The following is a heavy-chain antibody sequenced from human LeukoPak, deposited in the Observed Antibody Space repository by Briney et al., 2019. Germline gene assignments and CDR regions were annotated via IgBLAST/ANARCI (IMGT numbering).Heavy chain of an antibody. CDR3: ARDPRLEISGMVIDMLDY. Sequence: GGSLRLSREASGFTFSDYGMHWVRQAPGKGLEWVAVIWYDGSNKYYADSVKGRFTVSRDNSKNTLDLQMSSLRAEDTGVYYCARDPRLEISGMVIDMLDYWGQGTLVTVSS. D-gene: IGHD3-3*01. CDR1: GFTFSDYG. CDR2: IWYDGSNK. V-gene: IGHV3-33*01. J-gene: IGHJ4*02.